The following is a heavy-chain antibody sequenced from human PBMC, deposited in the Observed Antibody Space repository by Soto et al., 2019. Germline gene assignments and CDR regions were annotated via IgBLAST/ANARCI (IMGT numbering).Heavy chain of an antibody. CDR3: ATSLDPDCSSTSCYGRGYYFDY. CDR2: FDPEDGET. J-gene: IGHJ4*02. CDR1: GYTLTELS. V-gene: IGHV1-24*01. D-gene: IGHD2-2*01. Sequence: VKVSCKVSGYTLTELSMHWVRQAPGKGLEWMGGFDPEDGETIYAQKFQGRVTMTEDTSTDTAYMELSSLRSEDTAVYYCATSLDPDCSSTSCYGRGYYFDYWGQGTLVTVSS.